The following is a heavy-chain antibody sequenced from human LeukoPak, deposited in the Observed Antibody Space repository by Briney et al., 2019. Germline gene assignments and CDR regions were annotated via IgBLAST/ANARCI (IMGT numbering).Heavy chain of an antibody. CDR2: IYPGDSDT. CDR1: GYSFTYYW. V-gene: IGHV5-51*01. J-gene: IGHJ4*02. D-gene: IGHD1-1*01. Sequence: RGESLKISCKGSGYSFTYYWIGWVRQMPGKGLEWMGIIYPGDSDTRYRPSFQGQVTISVDKPISTAYLQWSSLKASDTAMYYCARQDGNSKYYFDYWGQGTLVTVSS. CDR3: ARQDGNSKYYFDY.